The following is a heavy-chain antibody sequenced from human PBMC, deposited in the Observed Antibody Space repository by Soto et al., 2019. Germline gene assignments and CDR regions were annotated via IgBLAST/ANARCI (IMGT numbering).Heavy chain of an antibody. CDR3: ARDRNYDYIWGSYRSEAFDI. Sequence: GGSLRLSCAASGFTFSSYSMNWVRQAPGKGLEWVSYISSSSSNIYYADSVKGRFTISRDNSKNSLYMQMNSMGAEDTAVYYCARDRNYDYIWGSYRSEAFDIWGQGTMVTVSS. D-gene: IGHD3-16*02. CDR2: ISSSSSNI. V-gene: IGHV3-48*01. J-gene: IGHJ3*02. CDR1: GFTFSSYS.